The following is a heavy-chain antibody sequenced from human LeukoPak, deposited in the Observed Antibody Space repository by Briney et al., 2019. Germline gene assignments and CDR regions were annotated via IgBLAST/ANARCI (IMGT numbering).Heavy chain of an antibody. D-gene: IGHD2-15*01. V-gene: IGHV3-73*01. Sequence: GGSLRLSCTASGFTFGDYAMSWFRQASGKGLEWVGRIRSKANSYATAYAASVKGRFTISRDDSKNTAYLQMNSLKTEDTAVYYCTRLNLLYCSGGSCSAGWGQGTLVTVSS. CDR3: TRLNLLYCSGGSCSAG. CDR1: GFTFGDYA. J-gene: IGHJ4*02. CDR2: IRSKANSYAT.